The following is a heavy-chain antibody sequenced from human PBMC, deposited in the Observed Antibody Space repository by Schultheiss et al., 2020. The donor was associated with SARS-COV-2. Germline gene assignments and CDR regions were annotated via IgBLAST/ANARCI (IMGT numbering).Heavy chain of an antibody. Sequence: SETLSLTCAVYGGSFSGYYWSWIRQPPGKGLEWIGEISHSGSTNYNPSLKSRVTISVDTSKNKFSLKLSSVTAADTAVFYCARGGITARPAYYYVLDVWGQGTTVTVSS. V-gene: IGHV4-34*01. CDR2: ISHSGST. D-gene: IGHD6-6*01. CDR1: GGSFSGYY. J-gene: IGHJ6*02. CDR3: ARGGITARPAYYYVLDV.